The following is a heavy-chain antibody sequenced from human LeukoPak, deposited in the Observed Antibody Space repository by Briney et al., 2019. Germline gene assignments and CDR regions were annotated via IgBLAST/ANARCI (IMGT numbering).Heavy chain of an antibody. CDR1: GGSFSGYY. V-gene: IGHV4-34*01. J-gene: IGHJ4*02. CDR2: INHSGST. Sequence: PSETLSLTCAVYGGSFSGYYWSWIRQPPGKGLEWIGEINHSGSTNYNPSLKSRVTMSVDTSKNQFSLKLSSVTAADTAVYYCARGPPFDYWGQGTLVTVSS. CDR3: ARGPPFDY.